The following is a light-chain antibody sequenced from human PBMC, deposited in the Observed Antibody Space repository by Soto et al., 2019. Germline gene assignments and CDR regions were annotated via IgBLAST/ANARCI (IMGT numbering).Light chain of an antibody. CDR1: QTVSSNS. J-gene: IGKJ4*01. Sequence: EIVLTQSPGTLSLSPGERATLSCRASQTVSSNSLAWYQQKPGQAPRLLMYEASSRVTGTPDRFSGSGSGTDFTLIINRLEPEDFAVYFCQRYGVSPLSFGGGTKVEIK. V-gene: IGKV3-20*01. CDR2: EAS. CDR3: QRYGVSPLS.